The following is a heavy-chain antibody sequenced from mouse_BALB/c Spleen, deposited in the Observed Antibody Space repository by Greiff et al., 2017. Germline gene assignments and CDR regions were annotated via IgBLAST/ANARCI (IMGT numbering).Heavy chain of an antibody. V-gene: IGHV3-6*02. CDR3: ARVRNYVNYAMDY. J-gene: IGHJ4*01. CDR1: GYSITSGYY. Sequence: VQLKESGPGLVKPSQSLSLTCSVTGYSITSGYYWNWIRQFPGNKLEWMGYISYDGSNNYNPSLKNRISITRDTSKNQFFLKLNSVTTEDTATYYCARVRNYVNYAMDYWGQGTSVTVSS. D-gene: IGHD2-1*01. CDR2: ISYDGSN.